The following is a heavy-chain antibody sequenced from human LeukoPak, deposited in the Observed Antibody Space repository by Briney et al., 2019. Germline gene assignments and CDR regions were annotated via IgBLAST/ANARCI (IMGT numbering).Heavy chain of an antibody. Sequence: PGGSLRPSCAASGFTFSSYAMSWVRQAPVKGLEWVSTISGGGSFTYYADSVKGRFTISRDNSMKTLYLQMNSLRAEDTAVYYCAKLLDSGSYYKYDYWGQGILVTVSS. D-gene: IGHD3-10*01. J-gene: IGHJ4*02. CDR1: GFTFSSYA. CDR2: ISGGGSFT. CDR3: AKLLDSGSYYKYDY. V-gene: IGHV3-23*01.